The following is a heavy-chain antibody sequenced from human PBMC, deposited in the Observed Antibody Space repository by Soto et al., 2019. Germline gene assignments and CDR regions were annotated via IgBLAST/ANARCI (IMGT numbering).Heavy chain of an antibody. CDR2: ISSSSSYI. V-gene: IGHV3-21*01. D-gene: IGHD6-6*01. Sequence: WGSLRLSCAASGFTFSSYSMNWVRQAPGKGLEWVSSISSSSSYIYYADSVKGRFTISRDNAKNSLYLQMNSLRAEDTAVYYCARGPAGSSYNWFDPWGQGTLVTVSS. J-gene: IGHJ5*02. CDR3: ARGPAGSSYNWFDP. CDR1: GFTFSSYS.